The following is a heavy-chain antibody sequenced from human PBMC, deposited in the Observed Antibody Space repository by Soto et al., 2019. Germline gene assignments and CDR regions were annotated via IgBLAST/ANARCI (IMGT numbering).Heavy chain of an antibody. D-gene: IGHD1-7*01. CDR3: AKDPNGNYVGGFDM. CDR2: ISSSGDRT. V-gene: IGHV3-23*01. CDR1: GLNFRPYA. Sequence: EVQLLESGGDLVQPGGSLRLSCVGSGLNFRPYAMSWVRQAPGKGLDWVSGISSSGDRTYYADSVKGRFTISRDNSKNLLILEMYSLRSDDTALYYCAKDPNGNYVGGFDMRGPGTMVTVSS. J-gene: IGHJ3*02.